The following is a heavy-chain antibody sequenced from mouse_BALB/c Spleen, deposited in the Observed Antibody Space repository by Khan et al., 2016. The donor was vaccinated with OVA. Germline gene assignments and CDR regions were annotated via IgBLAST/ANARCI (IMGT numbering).Heavy chain of an antibody. Sequence: QVQLNQSGPGLVAPSQSLSITCTVSGFSLTNYGVHWLRQPPGKGLEWLGVIWAGGSTNYNSALMSRLSISKENSKGQDFLKMNSLQTDDTAMYCCATLYGNVPYWGQGTLVTVSA. CDR1: GFSLTNYG. CDR2: IWAGGST. V-gene: IGHV2-9*02. J-gene: IGHJ3*01. D-gene: IGHD2-1*01. CDR3: ATLYGNVPY.